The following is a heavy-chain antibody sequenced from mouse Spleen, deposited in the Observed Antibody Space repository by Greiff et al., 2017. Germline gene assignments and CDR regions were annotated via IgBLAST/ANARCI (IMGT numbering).Heavy chain of an antibody. V-gene: IGHV14-4*01. J-gene: IGHJ3*01. CDR2: IDPENGDT. CDR3: TTTVNSLLRAWFAY. CDR1: GFNIKDDY. D-gene: IGHD1-2*01. Sequence: EVQLVESGAELVRPGASVKLSCTASGFNIKDDYMHWVKQRPEQGLEWIGWIDPENGDTEYASKFQGKATITADTSSNTAYLQLSSLTSEDTAVYYCTTTVNSLLRAWFAYWGQGTLVTVSA.